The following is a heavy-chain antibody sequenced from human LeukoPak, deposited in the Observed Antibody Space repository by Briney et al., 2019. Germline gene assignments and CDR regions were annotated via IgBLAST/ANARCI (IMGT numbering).Heavy chain of an antibody. CDR2: IYSSTT. Sequence: SDTLSLTCTVSGGSISTFSWSWVRQSPGKGLEWIGSIYSSTTNFNPSFKSRVAMSVDTSKNQFSLRLNSVTTADSAVYYCARDTTVASGMQFWGQGTLVTVS. D-gene: IGHD4-23*01. CDR3: ARDTTVASGMQF. V-gene: IGHV4-59*01. CDR1: GGSISTFS. J-gene: IGHJ4*02.